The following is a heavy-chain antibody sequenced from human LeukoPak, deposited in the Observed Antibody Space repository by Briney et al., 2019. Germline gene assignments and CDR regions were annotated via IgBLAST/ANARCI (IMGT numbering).Heavy chain of an antibody. Sequence: SETLSLTCAVYGGSFSGYYWSWIRQPPGKGLEWIGEINHSGSTNYNPSLKSRVTISVDTSKNQFSLKPSSVTAADTAVYYCARRGSGSYYNDLMDYWGQGTLATVSS. V-gene: IGHV4-34*01. CDR1: GGSFSGYY. D-gene: IGHD3-10*01. CDR3: ARRGSGSYYNDLMDY. J-gene: IGHJ4*02. CDR2: INHSGST.